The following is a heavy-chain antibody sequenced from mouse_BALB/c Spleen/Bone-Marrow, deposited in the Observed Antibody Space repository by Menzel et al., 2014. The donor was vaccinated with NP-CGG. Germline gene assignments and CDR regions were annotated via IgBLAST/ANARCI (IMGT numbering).Heavy chain of an antibody. CDR2: ISSGSSTI. CDR1: GFTFSSFG. V-gene: IGHV5-17*02. CDR3: ARGNYGFSFYYAMDY. J-gene: IGHJ4*01. Sequence: EVMLVESGGGLAQPGGSRKLSCAASGFTFSSFGMHWVRQAPEKGLEWVAYISSGSSTIYYADTVKGRFTISRDNPKNTLSLQMTSLRSEDTAMYYCARGNYGFSFYYAMDYWGQGTSVTVSS. D-gene: IGHD1-1*01.